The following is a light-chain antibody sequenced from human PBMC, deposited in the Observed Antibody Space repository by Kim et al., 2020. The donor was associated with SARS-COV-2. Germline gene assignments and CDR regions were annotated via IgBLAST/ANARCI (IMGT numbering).Light chain of an antibody. CDR3: SSYTSSSTLV. V-gene: IGLV2-14*03. CDR2: DVS. Sequence: QSTTSSCTGTISDVGGYNYVSWYQQHPGKAPKLMIYDVSNRPAGVSNRFSGSKSGNTASLTISGLQAEDEADYYCSSYTSSSTLVFGGGTQLTVL. CDR1: ISDVGGYNY. J-gene: IGLJ2*01.